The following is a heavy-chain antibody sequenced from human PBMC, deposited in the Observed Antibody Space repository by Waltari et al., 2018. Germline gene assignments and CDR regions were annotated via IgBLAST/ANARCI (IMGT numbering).Heavy chain of an antibody. CDR1: GFTFSSYS. CDR2: ISSSSSYI. J-gene: IGHJ4*02. CDR3: ARDPAYCGGDCYSDY. Sequence: EVQLVESGGGLVKPGGSLRLSCAASGFTFSSYSMNWVRQAPGKGLEWVSSISSSSSYIYYADSVKGRFTISRDNAKNSLYLQMNSLRAEDTAVYYCARDPAYCGGDCYSDYWGQGTLVTVSS. V-gene: IGHV3-21*01. D-gene: IGHD2-21*01.